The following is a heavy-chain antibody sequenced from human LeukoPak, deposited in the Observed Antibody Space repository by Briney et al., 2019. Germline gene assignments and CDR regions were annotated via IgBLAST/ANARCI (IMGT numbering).Heavy chain of an antibody. CDR1: GFTFDDYG. CDR2: ISYDGSTK. CDR3: AKESQWLEN. D-gene: IGHD6-19*01. J-gene: IGHJ4*02. V-gene: IGHV3-30*18. Sequence: GGSLRLSCAASGFTFDDYGMSWVRQAPGKGLEWLAVISYDGSTKYYADSVKGQFTISRDNAKNTLYLHMNSLRAEDTAVYYCAKESQWLENWGQGTLVTVSS.